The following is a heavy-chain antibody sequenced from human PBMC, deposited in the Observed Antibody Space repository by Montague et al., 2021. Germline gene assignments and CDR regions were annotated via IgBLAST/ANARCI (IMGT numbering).Heavy chain of an antibody. J-gene: IGHJ4*02. CDR3: ARGRGDGNNWAWDFDY. V-gene: IGHV5-51*01. CDR2: IYPGDSDT. CDR1: GYSFTRYW. D-gene: IGHD5-24*01. Sequence: QSGAEVKKPGESLKISCKGSGYSFTRYWIGWVRQMPGKGLEWMGIIYPGDSDTRYRPSFQGQVTISADKSISTAYLQWSSLKASDTAMYYCARGRGDGNNWAWDFDYWGQGTLVTVSS.